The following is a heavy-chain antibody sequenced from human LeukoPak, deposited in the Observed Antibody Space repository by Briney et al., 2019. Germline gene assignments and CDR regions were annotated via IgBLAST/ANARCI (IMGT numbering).Heavy chain of an antibody. CDR2: ISYDGSNK. V-gene: IGHV3-30*18. CDR3: AKRHSGYEIGLDY. J-gene: IGHJ4*02. D-gene: IGHD5-12*01. CDR1: GFTFSSYG. Sequence: GGSLRLSCAASGFTFSSYGMHWVRQAPGKGLEWVAVISYDGSNKYYADSVKGRFTISRDNSKNTLYLQMNSLRAEDTAVYYCAKRHSGYEIGLDYWGQGTLVTVSS.